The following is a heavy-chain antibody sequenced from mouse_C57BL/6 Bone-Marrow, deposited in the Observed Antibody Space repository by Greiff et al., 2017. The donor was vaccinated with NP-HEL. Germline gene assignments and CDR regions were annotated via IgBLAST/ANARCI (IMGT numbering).Heavy chain of an antibody. J-gene: IGHJ4*01. CDR2: ISNGGGST. CDR3: ARRVTGTGYAMDY. Sequence: EVMLVESGGGLVQPGGSLKLSCAASGFTFSDYYMYWVRQTPEKRLEWVAYISNGGGSTYYPDTVKGRFTISRDNAKNTLYLQMSRLKSEDTAMYYCARRVTGTGYAMDYWGQGTSVTVSS. CDR1: GFTFSDYY. V-gene: IGHV5-12*01. D-gene: IGHD4-1*01.